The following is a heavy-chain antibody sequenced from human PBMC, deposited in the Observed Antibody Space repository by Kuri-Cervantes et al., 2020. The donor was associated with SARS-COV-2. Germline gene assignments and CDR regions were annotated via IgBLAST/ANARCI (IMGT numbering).Heavy chain of an antibody. V-gene: IGHV4-34*01. Sequence: SETLSLTCAVYGGSFSGYYWSWIRQPPGKGLEWIGEINHSGSTNYNPSLKSRVTISVDTSKNQFSLKLSSVTAADTAVYYCARDNIVVVVAATPYYYYYGMDVWGQGTTVTVSS. CDR2: INHSGST. D-gene: IGHD2-15*01. J-gene: IGHJ6*02. CDR3: ARDNIVVVVAATPYYYYYGMDV. CDR1: GGSFSGYY.